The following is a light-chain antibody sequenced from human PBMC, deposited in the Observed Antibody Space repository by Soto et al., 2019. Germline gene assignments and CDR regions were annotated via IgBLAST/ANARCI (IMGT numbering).Light chain of an antibody. V-gene: IGLV6-57*01. CDR2: EDD. J-gene: IGLJ2*01. Sequence: NFMLTQPHSVSESPGKTVTISCTRSSGSIVNNYVQWYQQRPGSSPTTVIHEDDQRPSGVPDRFSGSIDSSSNSASLTISGLKTEDEADYYCQSYDSNNHLVFGGGTKLTVL. CDR3: QSYDSNNHLV. CDR1: SGSIVNNY.